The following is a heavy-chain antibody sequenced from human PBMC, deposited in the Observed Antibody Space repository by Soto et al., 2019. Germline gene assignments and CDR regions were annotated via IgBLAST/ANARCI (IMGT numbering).Heavy chain of an antibody. CDR1: GDSISNDNW. D-gene: IGHD6-19*01. CDR3: ARNGWYSLDL. CDR2: IYHSGAT. J-gene: IGHJ3*01. V-gene: IGHV4-4*02. Sequence: QVQLQESGPGLVKPSGTLSLTCAVSGDSISNDNWWSWVRQPPGKGLEWIGEIYHSGATNYNPSLTSRVTISVHRSKNQFSLGLTSMTAADTAVYFCARNGWYSLDLWGQGAMVTVSS.